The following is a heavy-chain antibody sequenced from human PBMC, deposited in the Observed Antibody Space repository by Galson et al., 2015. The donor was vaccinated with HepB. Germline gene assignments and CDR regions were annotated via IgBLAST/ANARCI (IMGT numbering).Heavy chain of an antibody. CDR3: ARGYYFPGAEANYFDY. CDR2: INSDGSST. CDR1: GFTFSSYW. Sequence: SLRLSCAASGFTFSSYWMYWVRQAPGKGLVWVSRINSDGSSTSYADSVKGRFTISRDNAKNTLYLQMNSLRAEDTAVYYCARGYYFPGAEANYFDYWGQGTLVTVSS. D-gene: IGHD3-16*01. V-gene: IGHV3-74*01. J-gene: IGHJ4*02.